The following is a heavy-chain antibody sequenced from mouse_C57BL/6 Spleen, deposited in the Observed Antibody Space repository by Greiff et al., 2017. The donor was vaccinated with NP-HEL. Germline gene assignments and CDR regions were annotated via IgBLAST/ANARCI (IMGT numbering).Heavy chain of an antibody. J-gene: IGHJ3*01. Sequence: VQLQQSGAELAKPGASVKLSCKASGYTFTSYWMHWVKQRPGQGLEWIGYINPSSGYTKYNQKFKDKATLTAEKSSSQASIQLSSLTYEDSAVYYCARSGDYDAWFAYWGQGTLVTVAT. D-gene: IGHD2-4*01. CDR3: ARSGDYDAWFAY. CDR1: GYTFTSYW. V-gene: IGHV1-7*01. CDR2: INPSSGYT.